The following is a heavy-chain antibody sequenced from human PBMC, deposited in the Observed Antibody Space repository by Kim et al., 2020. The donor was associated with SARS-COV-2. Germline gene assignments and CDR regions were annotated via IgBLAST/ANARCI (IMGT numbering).Heavy chain of an antibody. J-gene: IGHJ4*02. CDR3: AKGGMTSCYSACDY. Sequence: DPVKGRFTNSRDNSKNTLFLQKNSLRAEDTAVYYCAKGGMTSCYSACDYWGQGTLVAVSS. D-gene: IGHD2-2*01. V-gene: IGHV3-23*01.